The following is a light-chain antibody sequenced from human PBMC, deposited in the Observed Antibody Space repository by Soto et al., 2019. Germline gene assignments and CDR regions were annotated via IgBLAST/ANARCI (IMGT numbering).Light chain of an antibody. V-gene: IGLV2-8*01. Sequence: QSALTQPPSASGSPGQSVTISCTGTSSDVGGYTYVSWYQHHPGNAPKLMIYEVNKRTSGVPDRFSGSKSGNTASLTVSGLQAEDEADYYCSSYAGSNTPYVFGTGTKVT. CDR2: EVN. CDR1: SSDVGGYTY. CDR3: SSYAGSNTPYV. J-gene: IGLJ1*01.